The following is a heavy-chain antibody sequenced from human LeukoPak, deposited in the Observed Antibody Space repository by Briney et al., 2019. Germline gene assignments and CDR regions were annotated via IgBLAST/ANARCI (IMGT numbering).Heavy chain of an antibody. Sequence: GGSLRLSCAASGFTFSSYAMSWVRQAPGKGLEWVSVIYSGGSTYYADSVKGRFTISRDNSKNTLYLQMNSLRAEDTAVYYCARDRNGSGSYYYFDYWGQGTLVTVSS. CDR1: GFTFSSYA. D-gene: IGHD3-10*01. V-gene: IGHV3-53*01. CDR3: ARDRNGSGSYYYFDY. CDR2: IYSGGST. J-gene: IGHJ4*02.